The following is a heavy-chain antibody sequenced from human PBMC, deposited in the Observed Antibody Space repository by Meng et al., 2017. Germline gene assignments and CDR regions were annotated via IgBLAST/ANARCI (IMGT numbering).Heavy chain of an antibody. V-gene: IGHV3-7*01. CDR2: IKQDGSEK. J-gene: IGHJ4*02. Sequence: GESLKISCAASGFTFSSYWMSWVRQAPGKGLKWVANIKQDGSEKYYVDSVKGRFTISRDNAKNSLYLQMNSLRAEDTAVYYCARVGIVTMVRAYYFDYWGQGTLVTVSS. CDR1: GFTFSSYW. CDR3: ARVGIVTMVRAYYFDY. D-gene: IGHD3-10*01.